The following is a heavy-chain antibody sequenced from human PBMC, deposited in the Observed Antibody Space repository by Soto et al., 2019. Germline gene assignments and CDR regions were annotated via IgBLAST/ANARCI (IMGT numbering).Heavy chain of an antibody. J-gene: IGHJ6*02. V-gene: IGHV3-30*04. CDR2: FSHDGRNT. CDR3: AGGRWADSSVYRNYNGMDV. CDR1: GITFSNYA. D-gene: IGHD3-22*01. Sequence: QVQLVESGGGVVQPGRSLRLSCAASGITFSNYAMHWVRQAPGKGLEWVAVFSHDGRNTYYADSLKGRFTISRDMSKNTLHLQMNSLGVEDTAVYYCAGGRWADSSVYRNYNGMDVWGQGATVTVSS.